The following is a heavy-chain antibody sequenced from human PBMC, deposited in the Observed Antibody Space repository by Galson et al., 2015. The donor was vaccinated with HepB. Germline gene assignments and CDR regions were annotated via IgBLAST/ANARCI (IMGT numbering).Heavy chain of an antibody. CDR1: GFTFSNYG. D-gene: IGHD2-2*01. CDR2: ISYDGSNK. V-gene: IGHV3-30*18. Sequence: SLRLSCAASGFTFSNYGIHWVRQAPGKGLEWVAVISYDGSNKYYGDSVKGRFTISRDNSKNTLHLHMNSLRAEDTAVYYCAKDHEYQLLAAAYYYFYMDVWGKGTTVTVSS. CDR3: AKDHEYQLLAAAYYYFYMDV. J-gene: IGHJ6*03.